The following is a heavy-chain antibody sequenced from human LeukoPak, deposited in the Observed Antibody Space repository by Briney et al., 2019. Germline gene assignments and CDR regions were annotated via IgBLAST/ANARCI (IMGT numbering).Heavy chain of an antibody. J-gene: IGHJ4*02. CDR1: GFTFSDYW. CDR3: TGGALDY. CDR2: INQDGREQ. V-gene: IGHV3-7*01. Sequence: GGSLRLSCVASGFTFSDYWMTWVRQAPGQGLEWVAKINQDGREQHFADSVKGRFTISRDDAKNSLYLQMDILRAEDTAVYYCTGGALDYWGQGTLVTVSS.